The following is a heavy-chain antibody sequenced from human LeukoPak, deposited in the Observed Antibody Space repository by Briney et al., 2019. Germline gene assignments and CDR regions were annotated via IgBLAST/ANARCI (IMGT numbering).Heavy chain of an antibody. CDR1: GYTLKEFS. Sequence: ASVKVSCKVSGYTLKEFSISWVRQAPGKGLEWMGGFDPEDGQIIYAQKFQDRVTMTEVTSTDTAYMEFSSLRLEDTALYYCAAVEREYFDTSGYYDYWGQGTLVTVSS. CDR3: AAVEREYFDTSGYYDY. D-gene: IGHD3-22*01. V-gene: IGHV1-24*01. CDR2: FDPEDGQI. J-gene: IGHJ4*02.